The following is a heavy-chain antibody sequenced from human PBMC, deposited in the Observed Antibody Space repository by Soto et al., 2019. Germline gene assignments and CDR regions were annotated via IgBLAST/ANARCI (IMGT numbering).Heavy chain of an antibody. D-gene: IGHD3-10*01. CDR1: GFNFSDHY. J-gene: IGHJ4*02. V-gene: IGHV3-72*01. CDR2: TRNKANSYTT. CDR3: AKTFYASGSYFLDY. Sequence: EVQLVESGGGLVQPGGSLRLSCAASGFNFSDHYMDWVRQAPGKGLEWVGRTRNKANSYTTEYAATVIGRFTISRDDSKNSVYLQLNSLKSEDTAVYFCAKTFYASGSYFLDYWGQGTLVTVSS.